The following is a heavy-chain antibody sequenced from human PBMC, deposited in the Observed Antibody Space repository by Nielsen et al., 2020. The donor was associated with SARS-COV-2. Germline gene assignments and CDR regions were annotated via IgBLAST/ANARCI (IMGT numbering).Heavy chain of an antibody. CDR2: ISSSGGTI. Sequence: GESLKISCVASGFRFGDYGLAWVRQAPGKGLEWVSGISSSGGTIYYADSVKGRFTISRDISRNTLNLQLDSLRVEDTAVYYCAGPASWGQGTLVTVSS. D-gene: IGHD2-2*01. CDR1: GFRFGDYG. V-gene: IGHV3-23*01. J-gene: IGHJ5*02. CDR3: AGPAS.